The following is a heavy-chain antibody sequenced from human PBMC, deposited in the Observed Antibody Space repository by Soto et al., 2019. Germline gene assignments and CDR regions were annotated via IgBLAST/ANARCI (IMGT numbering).Heavy chain of an antibody. D-gene: IGHD1-26*01. Sequence: QVQLVQSGAEVKKPGSSVKVSCKASGVTFSTYAISWVRHAPGQGLEWMGGIIPIFGTASYAQQFQGRVTITADESTSTAYRELSSLRSEDTAVYYCATCGSSSLGYNGLDVWGQGTTVTVSS. CDR1: GVTFSTYA. CDR2: IIPIFGTA. V-gene: IGHV1-69*12. J-gene: IGHJ6*02. CDR3: ATCGSSSLGYNGLDV.